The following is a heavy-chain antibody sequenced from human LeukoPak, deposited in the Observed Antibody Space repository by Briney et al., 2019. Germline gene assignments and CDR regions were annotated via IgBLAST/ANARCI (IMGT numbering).Heavy chain of an antibody. J-gene: IGHJ6*02. CDR3: ARDRGAPTKLLWFGELLWNYYYYGMDV. V-gene: IGHV3-13*01. D-gene: IGHD3-10*01. Sequence: GSLRLSCAASGFTFSSYYMHWVRQATGKGLEWVSAIGTAGDTYYPGSVKGRFTISRENAKNSLYLQMNSLRAGDTAVYYCARDRGAPTKLLWFGELLWNYYYYGMDVWGQGTTVTVSS. CDR1: GFTFSSYY. CDR2: IGTAGDT.